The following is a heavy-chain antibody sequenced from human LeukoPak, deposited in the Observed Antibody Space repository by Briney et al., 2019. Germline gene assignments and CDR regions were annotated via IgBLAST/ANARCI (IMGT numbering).Heavy chain of an antibody. CDR1: GFTFSTYA. CDR2: ISGNGGST. V-gene: IGHV3-64*01. D-gene: IGHD6-13*01. Sequence: GGSLRLSCAASGFTFSTYAIHWVRQAPGKGMEYVSGISGNGGSTYYANSVKGRFTISRDNSKNTLYLQMGSLRVEDMAVYYCARQAAGVVYWGQGTLVTVSS. J-gene: IGHJ4*02. CDR3: ARQAAGVVY.